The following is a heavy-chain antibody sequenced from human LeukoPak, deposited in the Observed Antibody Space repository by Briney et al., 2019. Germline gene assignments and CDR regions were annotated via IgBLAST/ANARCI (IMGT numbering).Heavy chain of an antibody. CDR3: TTDRGQWLAFFDY. D-gene: IGHD6-19*01. J-gene: IGHJ4*02. V-gene: IGHV3-15*01. CDR2: IKSKTDGGTT. Sequence: GGSLRLSCAASGFTFSNAWMSWVRQAPGKGLEWVGRIKSKTDGGTTDYAAPVKGRFTISRDDSKNTLYLQMNSLKTEDTAVYYCTTDRGQWLAFFDYWGQGTLVTVSS. CDR1: GFTFSNAW.